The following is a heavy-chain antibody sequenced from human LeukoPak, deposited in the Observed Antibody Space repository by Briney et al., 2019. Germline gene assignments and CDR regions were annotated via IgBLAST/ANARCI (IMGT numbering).Heavy chain of an antibody. Sequence: GGSLRLSCAASGFTFSFYWMSWVRQAPGKGLEWVANIKQDGSDKYYVDSVKGRFTISRDNAKNSVYLQMNCLRAEDTAIYYCARDPGVVPAAYDYWGQGTLVSVSS. V-gene: IGHV3-7*03. D-gene: IGHD2-2*01. CDR3: ARDPGVVPAAYDY. CDR2: IKQDGSDK. J-gene: IGHJ4*02. CDR1: GFTFSFYW.